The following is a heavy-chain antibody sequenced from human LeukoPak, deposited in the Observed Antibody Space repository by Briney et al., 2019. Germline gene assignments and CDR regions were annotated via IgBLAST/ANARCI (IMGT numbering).Heavy chain of an antibody. Sequence: SETRSLTCTVSGGSISRYYWSWIRQPPGKGLEWIGYIYYSGSTNYNPSLKSRVTISVDTSKNQFSLKLSSVTAADTAVYYCARQSSSWFYWYFDLWGRGTLVSVSS. CDR1: GGSISRYY. J-gene: IGHJ2*01. V-gene: IGHV4-59*01. CDR3: ARQSSSWFYWYFDL. CDR2: IYYSGST. D-gene: IGHD6-13*01.